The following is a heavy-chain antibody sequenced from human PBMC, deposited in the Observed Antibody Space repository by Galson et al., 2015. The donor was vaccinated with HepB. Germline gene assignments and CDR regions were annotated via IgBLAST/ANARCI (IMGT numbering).Heavy chain of an antibody. V-gene: IGHV4-39*01. CDR2: VYYSGST. CDR1: GGSINSDSHY. Sequence: SETLSLTCTVSGGSINSDSHYWGWVRQPPGKGLEWIGSVYYSGSTYKNPSLRGRLTMSVDTSKNQFPLRLSAVTAADTAVYYCVVDLSDIPVADSVMGYWGQGTLVTVSS. D-gene: IGHD6-19*01. J-gene: IGHJ4*02. CDR3: VVDLSDIPVADSVMGY.